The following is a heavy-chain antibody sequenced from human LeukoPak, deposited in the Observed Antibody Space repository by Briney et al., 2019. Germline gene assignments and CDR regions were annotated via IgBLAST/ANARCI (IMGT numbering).Heavy chain of an antibody. J-gene: IGHJ4*02. CDR3: GRDLNKSFRGVTPEGSDY. D-gene: IGHD1-14*01. Sequence: ASVKVSCKASGYTFTGFYIHWVRQAPGQGLEWMGWIDPKSGDARFAQKFQGRVTMTTDISTSTAYMELRSLRSDDTAVYYCGRDLNKSFRGVTPEGSDYWGQGTLVTVSS. CDR1: GYTFTGFY. CDR2: IDPKSGDA. V-gene: IGHV1-2*02.